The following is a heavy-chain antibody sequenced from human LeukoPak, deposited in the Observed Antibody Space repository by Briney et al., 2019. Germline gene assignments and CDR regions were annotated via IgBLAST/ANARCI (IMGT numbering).Heavy chain of an antibody. CDR2: ISSSSSYI. Sequence: GGSLRLSCAASGSTFSSYSMNWVRQAPGKGLEWVSSISSSSSYIYYADSVKGRFTISRDNAKNSLYLQMNSLRAEDTAVYYCARDGVGGFDPWGQGTLVTVSS. J-gene: IGHJ5*02. D-gene: IGHD3-16*01. V-gene: IGHV3-21*01. CDR3: ARDGVGGFDP. CDR1: GSTFSSYS.